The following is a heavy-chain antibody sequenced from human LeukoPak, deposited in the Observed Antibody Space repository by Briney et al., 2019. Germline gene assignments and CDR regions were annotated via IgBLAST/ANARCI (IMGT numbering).Heavy chain of an antibody. J-gene: IGHJ4*02. CDR2: ISGSGGST. D-gene: IGHD4-17*01. Sequence: PGGSLRLSCAASGFTFTKAWMSWVRQAPGKGLEWVSAISGSGGSTYYADSVKGRFTISRDNSKNTLYLQMNSLRAEDTAVYYCAKGTTVTATLDYWGQGTLVTVSS. V-gene: IGHV3-23*01. CDR3: AKGTTVTATLDY. CDR1: GFTFTKAW.